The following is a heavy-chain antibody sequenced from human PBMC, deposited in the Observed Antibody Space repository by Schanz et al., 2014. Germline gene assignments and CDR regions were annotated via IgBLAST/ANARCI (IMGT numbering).Heavy chain of an antibody. CDR2: INGDGSRT. J-gene: IGHJ6*02. Sequence: EVQLVQSGGGLVQPGGSLRLSCAASGFTFSSHWMHWVRQDPGKGLVWVSRINGDGSRTAYADSVKGRFTISRDNAKNTLYLQMNSLRAEDTAVYYCARDFLLEQLGYSHYYYAMDVWGQGTTVTVSS. V-gene: IGHV3-74*01. CDR3: ARDFLLEQLGYSHYYYAMDV. CDR1: GFTFSSHW. D-gene: IGHD2-15*01.